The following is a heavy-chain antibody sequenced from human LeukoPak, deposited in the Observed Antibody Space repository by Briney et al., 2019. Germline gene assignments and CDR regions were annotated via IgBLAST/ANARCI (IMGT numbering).Heavy chain of an antibody. CDR1: GYTFTGYY. V-gene: IGHV1-2*02. CDR2: INPNSGGT. CDR3: ARALLVAGTRYFDY. Sequence: WASVKVSCKASGYTFTGYYMHWVRQAPGQGLEWMGWINPNSGGTNYAQKFQGRVTMTRDTSISTAYMELSGLRSDDTAVYYCARALLVAGTRYFDYWGQGTLVTVSS. J-gene: IGHJ4*02. D-gene: IGHD6-19*01.